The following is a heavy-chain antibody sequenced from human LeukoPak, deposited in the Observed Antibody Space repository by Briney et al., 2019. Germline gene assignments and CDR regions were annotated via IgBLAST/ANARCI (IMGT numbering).Heavy chain of an antibody. J-gene: IGHJ3*02. CDR2: IYTSGST. Sequence: SQTLSLTCTVSGGSISSGSYYWSWIRQPAGKGLEWIGRIYTSGSTNYNPSLKSRVTISVDTSKNQFSLKLSSVTAADTAVYYCARGGNFWSGYYDAFDIWGQGTMVTVSS. CDR1: GGSISSGSYY. CDR3: ARGGNFWSGYYDAFDI. D-gene: IGHD3-3*01. V-gene: IGHV4-61*02.